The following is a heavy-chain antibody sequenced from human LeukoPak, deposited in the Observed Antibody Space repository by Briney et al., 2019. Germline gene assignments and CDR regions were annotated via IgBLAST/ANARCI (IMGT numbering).Heavy chain of an antibody. V-gene: IGHV4-4*02. J-gene: IGHJ5*02. CDR3: ARKGSDTWYTYWFAP. CDR2: IFHSGST. D-gene: IGHD6-13*01. CDR1: GGSIRSNNW. Sequence: SGTLSLTCAVSGGSIRSNNWWTWVRQPPGKGLEWIGEIFHSGSTNYNSSLKSRVTISLDESENHFSLQLSSVTAADTAVYYCARKGSDTWYTYWFAPWGQGTLVTVSS.